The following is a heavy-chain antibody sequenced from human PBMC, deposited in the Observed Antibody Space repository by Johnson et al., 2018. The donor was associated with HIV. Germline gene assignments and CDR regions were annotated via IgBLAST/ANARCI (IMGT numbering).Heavy chain of an antibody. CDR1: GFTFSTHG. D-gene: IGHD5-24*01. Sequence: QVQLVESGGGVVQPGGSLRLSCAASGFTFSTHGMNWVRQAPGRGLEWVAFIGYDGSNKYYADSVKGRFTISRDNSKNTLYLQMNSLRAEDTAVYYCARDEPYNLNAFDIWGQGTMVTVSS. J-gene: IGHJ3*02. CDR3: ARDEPYNLNAFDI. V-gene: IGHV3-30*02. CDR2: IGYDGSNK.